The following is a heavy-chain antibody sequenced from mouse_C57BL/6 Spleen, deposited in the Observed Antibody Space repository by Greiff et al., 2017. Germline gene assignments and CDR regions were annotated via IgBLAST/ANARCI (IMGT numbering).Heavy chain of an antibody. V-gene: IGHV1-82*01. CDR2: IYPGDGDT. D-gene: IGHD2-4*01. CDR3: ARDYDYGFAY. J-gene: IGHJ3*01. Sequence: QVQLQQSGPELVKPGASVKISCKASGYAFSSSWLNWVKQRPGKGLEWIGRIYPGDGDTTYNGKFKGKATLTADKSSSTAYMQLSSLTSEDSAVYFCARDYDYGFAYWGQGTLVTVSA. CDR1: GYAFSSSW.